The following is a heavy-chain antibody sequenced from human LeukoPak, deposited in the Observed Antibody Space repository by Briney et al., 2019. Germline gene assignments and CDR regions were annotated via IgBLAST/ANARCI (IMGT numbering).Heavy chain of an antibody. CDR1: GGSISSSY. V-gene: IGHV4-4*09. J-gene: IGHJ4*02. Sequence: SETLSLTCTVSGGSISSSYWSWIRQPPGKGLEWVGYIHTSGDSNYNPSLKSRVTISVDTSKNQLSLKLSSVTAADTAVYYCARHNPQAPYGDYGSWGQGILVTVSS. D-gene: IGHD4-17*01. CDR2: IHTSGDS. CDR3: ARHNPQAPYGDYGS.